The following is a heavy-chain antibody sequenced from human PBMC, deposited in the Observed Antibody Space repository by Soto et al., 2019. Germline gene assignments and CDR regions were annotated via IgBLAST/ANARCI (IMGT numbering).Heavy chain of an antibody. J-gene: IGHJ4*02. Sequence: SETLSLTXTVSGGSISRSSYYWGWIRQPPGKGLEWIGSIYYSGSTYYNPSLKSRVTISVDTSKNQFSLKLSSVTAADTAVYYCASSGGVTMIAAYFDYWGQGTLVTVSS. D-gene: IGHD3-22*01. CDR2: IYYSGST. V-gene: IGHV4-39*01. CDR1: GGSISRSSYY. CDR3: ASSGGVTMIAAYFDY.